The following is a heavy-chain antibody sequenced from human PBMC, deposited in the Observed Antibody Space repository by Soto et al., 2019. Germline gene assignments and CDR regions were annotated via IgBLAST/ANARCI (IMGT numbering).Heavy chain of an antibody. J-gene: IGHJ4*02. CDR1: DGSSNNYY. V-gene: IGHV4-34*01. CDR2: INLSGSI. CDR3: ARGGLIRGVLYY. D-gene: IGHD3-10*01. Sequence: QVQLQQWGAGLLKPSETLSLTCAVYDGSSNNYYWSWIRQPPGKGLEWIGEINLSGSINYNASPKGRVTISEDTSKKQFSLELRFVTAADTAVYYCARGGLIRGVLYYWGQGTLVTVSS.